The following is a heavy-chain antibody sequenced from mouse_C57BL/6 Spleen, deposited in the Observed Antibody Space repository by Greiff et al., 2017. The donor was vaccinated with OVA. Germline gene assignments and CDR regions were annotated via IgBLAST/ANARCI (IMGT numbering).Heavy chain of an antibody. D-gene: IGHD2-3*01. J-gene: IGHJ3*01. Sequence: VQLQQSGPELVKPGASVKMSCKASGYTFTDYNMHWVKQSHGKSLEWIGYINPNNGGTSYNQKFKGKATLTVNKSSSTAYMELRSLTSEDSAVYYYARDYDGYIMFAYWGQGTLVTVSA. CDR2: INPNNGGT. CDR1: GYTFTDYN. CDR3: ARDYDGYIMFAY. V-gene: IGHV1-22*01.